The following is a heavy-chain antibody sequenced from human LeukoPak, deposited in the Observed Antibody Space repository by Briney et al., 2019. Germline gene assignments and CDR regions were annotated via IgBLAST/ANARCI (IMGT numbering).Heavy chain of an antibody. V-gene: IGHV1-8*01. D-gene: IGHD3-16*02. Sequence: GASVKVSCKASGYTFTSYDINWVRQATGQGLEWMGWMNPNSGNTGYAQKFQGRATMTRNTSISTAYMELSSLRSEDTAVYYCAKGDYVWGSYRSEYNWFDPWGQGTLVTVSS. CDR2: MNPNSGNT. CDR3: AKGDYVWGSYRSEYNWFDP. CDR1: GYTFTSYD. J-gene: IGHJ5*02.